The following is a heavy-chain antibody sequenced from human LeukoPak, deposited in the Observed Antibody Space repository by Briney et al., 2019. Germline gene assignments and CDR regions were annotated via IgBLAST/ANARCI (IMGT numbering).Heavy chain of an antibody. CDR2: ISPYNGNT. CDR1: GYTFSSYG. V-gene: IGHV1-18*01. J-gene: IGHJ4*02. D-gene: IGHD3-22*01. CDR3: ARDTHYYDSSGYYQGRYYFDY. Sequence: ASVKVSCKASGYTFSSYGISWVRQAPGQGLEWMGWISPYNGNTHYAQKLQGRVTMTTDTSTSTAYMELRSLRSDDTAVYYCARDTHYYDSSGYYQGRYYFDYWGQGTLVTVSS.